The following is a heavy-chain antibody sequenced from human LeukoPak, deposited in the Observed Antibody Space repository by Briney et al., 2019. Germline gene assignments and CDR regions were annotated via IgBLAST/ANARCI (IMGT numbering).Heavy chain of an antibody. CDR2: KKYEGNEK. J-gene: IGHJ4*02. Sequence: GGSLRRSCAASGFPLSSYWRSWVRQAPGKGLEWVANKKYEGNEKYYVDSVKIRLTISRDNAKNSLYLQMNSLRAEDTAVYYCARDIEAAGLFLDYWGQGTLVTVSS. V-gene: IGHV3-7*04. CDR1: GFPLSSYW. CDR3: ARDIEAAGLFLDY. D-gene: IGHD6-13*01.